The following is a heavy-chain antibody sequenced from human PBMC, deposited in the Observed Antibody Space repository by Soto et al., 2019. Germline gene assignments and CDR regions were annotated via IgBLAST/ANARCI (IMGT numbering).Heavy chain of an antibody. CDR3: ARDWYYYDRSGYYPTPDAFEI. J-gene: IGHJ3*02. CDR1: GGTFSSYA. CDR2: IIPIFGTA. V-gene: IGHV1-69*13. Sequence: GASVKVSCKASGGTFSSYAISWVRQAPGQGLEWMGGIIPIFGTANYAQKFQGRVTITADESTSTAYMELSSLRSEDTAVYYCARDWYYYDRSGYYPTPDAFEIWGQGTMVTV. D-gene: IGHD3-22*01.